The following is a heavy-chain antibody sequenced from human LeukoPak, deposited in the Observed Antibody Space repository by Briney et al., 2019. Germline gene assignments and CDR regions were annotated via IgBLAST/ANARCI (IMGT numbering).Heavy chain of an antibody. Sequence: GESLKISCKGSGYSFTSYWISWVRQMPGKGLEWMGRIDPSDSYTNYSPSFQGHDTISADKSISTAYLQWSSLKASDTAMYYCASRTYYYGSGSGGMDVWGKGTTVTVSS. J-gene: IGHJ6*04. CDR3: ASRTYYYGSGSGGMDV. CDR1: GYSFTSYW. CDR2: IDPSDSYT. V-gene: IGHV5-10-1*01. D-gene: IGHD3-10*01.